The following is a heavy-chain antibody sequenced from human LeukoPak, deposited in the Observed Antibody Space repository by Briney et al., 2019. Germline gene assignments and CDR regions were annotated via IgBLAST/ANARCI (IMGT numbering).Heavy chain of an antibody. CDR2: IYYSGST. Sequence: SETLSLTCTVSGDSISSYYWSWIRQPPGKGLEWIGYIYYSGSTNYNPSLKSRVTISVDTSKNQFSLKLSFVTAADTAVYYCARQVRDSSPGLYFDYWGQGTLVTVSS. CDR3: ARQVRDSSPGLYFDY. V-gene: IGHV4-59*08. CDR1: GDSISSYY. J-gene: IGHJ4*02. D-gene: IGHD3-22*01.